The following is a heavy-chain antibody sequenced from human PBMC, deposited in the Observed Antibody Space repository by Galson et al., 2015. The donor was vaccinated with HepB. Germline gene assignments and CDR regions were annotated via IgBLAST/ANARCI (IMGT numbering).Heavy chain of an antibody. CDR3: TRDRPIDF. V-gene: IGHV3-74*01. CDR2: ISGDGSTT. Sequence: SLRLSCAASGFTFRAFWMDWVRQVPGKGLVWVSRISGDGSTTNYADSVKGRFTISRDNAKNTLDLQMSSLRADDTAAYYCTRDRPIDFWGQGTLVTVSS. CDR1: GFTFRAFW. J-gene: IGHJ4*02.